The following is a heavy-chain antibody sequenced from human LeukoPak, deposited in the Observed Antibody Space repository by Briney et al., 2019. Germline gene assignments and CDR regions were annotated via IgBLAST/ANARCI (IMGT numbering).Heavy chain of an antibody. CDR3: ARHSALRPFSG. J-gene: IGHJ4*02. Sequence: SETLSLTCTVSDGSISSYYWSWIRQPPGKGLEWIGYIYYSGSTNYNPSLKSRVTISVDTSKNQFSLKLSSVTAADTAVYYCARHSALRPFSGWGQGTLVTVSS. CDR1: DGSISSYY. CDR2: IYYSGST. D-gene: IGHD3-3*02. V-gene: IGHV4-59*08.